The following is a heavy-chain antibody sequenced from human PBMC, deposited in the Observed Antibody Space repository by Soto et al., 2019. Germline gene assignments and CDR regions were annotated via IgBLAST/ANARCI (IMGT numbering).Heavy chain of an antibody. D-gene: IGHD3-16*02. CDR2: INAANGNT. Sequence: QVQFVQSGAEGEKPGASVRVSCKASGYNFNTYALHWVRQAPGQRLEWMGWINAANGNTKYSQKFQGRVSITRDTSASTVYMELRSLRSEDTAVYYCTRSAVRPSGGLIGHFDYWGQGTLVTVSS. CDR1: GYNFNTYA. CDR3: TRSAVRPSGGLIGHFDY. J-gene: IGHJ4*02. V-gene: IGHV1-3*01.